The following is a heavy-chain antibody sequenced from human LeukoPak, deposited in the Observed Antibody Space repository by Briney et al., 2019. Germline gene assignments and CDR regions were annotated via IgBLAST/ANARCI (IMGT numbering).Heavy chain of an antibody. CDR3: ARHRMYYYDSSGRGVADAFDI. J-gene: IGHJ3*02. Sequence: SETLSLTCTGSGCSISSSSYYWGWIRQPPGKGLEWIGSIYYSGSTYYNPSLKSRVTICEDTSTNQFSLKLSSVTAADTAVYYCARHRMYYYDSSGRGVADAFDIWGQGPMVTVSS. V-gene: IGHV4-39*01. CDR2: IYYSGST. D-gene: IGHD3-22*01. CDR1: GCSISSSSYY.